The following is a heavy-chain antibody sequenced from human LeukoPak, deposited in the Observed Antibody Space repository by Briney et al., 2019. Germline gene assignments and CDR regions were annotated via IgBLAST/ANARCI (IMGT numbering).Heavy chain of an antibody. Sequence: GASVKVSCKASGYIVNSRALHWVRQAPGQSLEWMGWFNAGNGYSQYSQKLQDRLTITRDTPASTVYMELSSLTSEDTAVYYCARDGLHCSSTSCYPEAGNWFDPWGQGTLVTVSS. V-gene: IGHV1-3*01. D-gene: IGHD2-2*01. CDR1: GYIVNSRA. J-gene: IGHJ5*02. CDR3: ARDGLHCSSTSCYPEAGNWFDP. CDR2: FNAGNGYS.